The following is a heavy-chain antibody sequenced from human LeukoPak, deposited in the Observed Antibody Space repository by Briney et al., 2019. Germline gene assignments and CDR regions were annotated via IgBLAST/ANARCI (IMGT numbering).Heavy chain of an antibody. Sequence: PSETLSLTCDVSGVSISSSNWWTWVRQPPGMGLEWIGEIMHVGRANYNPSLESRVTISVDQSKNHFSLTLKSVTAADTAVYFASDPLGWGEYYGSGSFFSNWGQGILVTVSS. CDR3: ASDPLGWGEYYGSGSFFSN. J-gene: IGHJ4*02. V-gene: IGHV4-4*02. CDR1: GVSISSSNW. CDR2: IMHVGRA. D-gene: IGHD3-10*01.